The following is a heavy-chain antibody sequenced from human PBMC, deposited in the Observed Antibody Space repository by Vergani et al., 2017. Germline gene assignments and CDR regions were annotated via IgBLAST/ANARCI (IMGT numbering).Heavy chain of an antibody. CDR3: ARVMYRDEASTGYRLEGMDI. J-gene: IGHJ6*02. Sequence: QVQLEESGPGLVKPSETLSLTCTVSGGSFNTYYWSWIRQSPGKGLEWIGYIYSTGSTNYNPSLNSRVPMSVDTSKNQFSLKWRSVTAADTAVYFCARVMYRDEASTGYRLEGMDIWGQGTTVTISS. CDR2: IYSTGST. CDR1: GGSFNTYY. D-gene: IGHD3-9*01. V-gene: IGHV4-59*13.